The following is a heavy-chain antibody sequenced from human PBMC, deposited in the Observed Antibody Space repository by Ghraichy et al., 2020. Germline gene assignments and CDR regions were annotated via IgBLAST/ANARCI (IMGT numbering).Heavy chain of an antibody. CDR2: IYYSGST. D-gene: IGHD5-18*01. J-gene: IGHJ4*02. CDR3: ARFPGYSYGSFDY. V-gene: IGHV4-59*01. Sequence: SETLSLTCTVSGGSISSYYWSWIRQPPGKGLEWIGYIYYSGSTNYNPSLKSRVTISVDTSKNQFSLKLSSVTAADTAVYYCARFPGYSYGSFDYWGQGTLVTVSS. CDR1: GGSISSYY.